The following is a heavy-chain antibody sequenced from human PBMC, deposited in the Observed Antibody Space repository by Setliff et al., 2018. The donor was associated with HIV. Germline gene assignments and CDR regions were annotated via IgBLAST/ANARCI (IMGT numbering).Heavy chain of an antibody. J-gene: IGHJ4*02. Sequence: SETLSLTCTVSGGSISSSSYYWGWIRQPPGKGLEWIGSIYYSGSTYYNPSLKSRVTISVDTSKNQFSLKLSSVPAADTAVYYCASTGYSSGWSFDYWGQGTLVTVAS. D-gene: IGHD6-19*01. CDR2: IYYSGST. CDR3: ASTGYSSGWSFDY. CDR1: GGSISSSSYY. V-gene: IGHV4-39*07.